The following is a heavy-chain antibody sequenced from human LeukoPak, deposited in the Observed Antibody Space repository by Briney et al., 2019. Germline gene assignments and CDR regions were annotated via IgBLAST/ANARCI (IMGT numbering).Heavy chain of an antibody. J-gene: IGHJ4*02. D-gene: IGHD3-22*01. CDR2: ISGSGGST. CDR3: AKDPYYDSSGYYSE. Sequence: PGGTLRLSCAASGFTFSSYGMSWVRQAPGKGLEWVSAISGSGGSTYYADSVKGRFTISRDNSKNTLYLQMNSLRAEDTAVYYCAKDPYYDSSGYYSEWGQGTLVTVSS. CDR1: GFTFSSYG. V-gene: IGHV3-23*01.